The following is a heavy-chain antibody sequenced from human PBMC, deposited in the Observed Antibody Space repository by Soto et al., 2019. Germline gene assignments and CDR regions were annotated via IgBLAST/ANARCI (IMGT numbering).Heavy chain of an antibody. CDR1: GSAISSCY. V-gene: IGHV4-59*01. CDR2: IYYSGST. CDR3: ARDQQLLYAFDI. D-gene: IGHD2-2*01. Sequence: TXSLTFTCAGSAISSCYWSWTRQPPGKGLEWIGYIYYSGSTNYNPSLKSRVTISVDTSKNQFSLKLSSVTAADTAVYYCARDQQLLYAFDIWGQGTIVSV. J-gene: IGHJ3*02.